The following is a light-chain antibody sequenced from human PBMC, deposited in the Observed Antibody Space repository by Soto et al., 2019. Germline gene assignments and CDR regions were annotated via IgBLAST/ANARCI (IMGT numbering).Light chain of an antibody. CDR1: SSDVGGYDY. CDR2: DVN. V-gene: IGLV2-14*03. Sequence: QSALTQPASVSGSPGQSITISCTGTSSDVGGYDYVSWYQQHPGKAPKLMIYDVNNRPSGVSNRFSGSKSGNTASLTISGLQAEDEADYYCCSYTSISTSAVFGGGTKLTVL. J-gene: IGLJ2*01. CDR3: CSYTSISTSAV.